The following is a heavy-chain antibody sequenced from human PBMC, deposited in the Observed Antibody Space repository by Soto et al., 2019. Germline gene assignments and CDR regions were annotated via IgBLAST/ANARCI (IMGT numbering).Heavy chain of an antibody. CDR2: ISPMFGAA. V-gene: IGHV1-69*19. J-gene: IGHJ4*02. Sequence: QGQLVQSGAEMKKPGSSVKVSCQSSGGTFNTYAMNWVRQAPGQGPEWMGDISPMFGAANYAPKFQGRVTTTAADCAGISYTQLSSLPSEDTALYFCAREVQFHTSAFVYWGQGTLVTVSS. CDR3: AREVQFHTSAFVY. CDR1: GGTFNTYA.